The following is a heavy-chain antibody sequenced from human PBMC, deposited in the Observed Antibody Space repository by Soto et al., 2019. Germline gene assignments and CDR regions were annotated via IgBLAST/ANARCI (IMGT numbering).Heavy chain of an antibody. CDR3: AREGAAAGTRWYDP. CDR1: GGSISSGDYY. J-gene: IGHJ5*02. D-gene: IGHD6-13*01. CDR2: IYYSGST. V-gene: IGHV4-30-4*01. Sequence: SETLSLTCTVSGGSISSGDYYWSWIRQPPGKGLEWIGYIYYSGSTYYNPSLKSRVTISVDTSKNQFSLKLSSVTAADTAVYYCAREGAAAGTRWYDPWGQGTLVTVSS.